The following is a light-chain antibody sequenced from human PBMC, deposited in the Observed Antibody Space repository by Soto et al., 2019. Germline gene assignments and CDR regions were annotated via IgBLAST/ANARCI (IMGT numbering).Light chain of an antibody. J-gene: IGKJ1*01. CDR1: QSLLHSNGYTY. Sequence: DIVMTQSPLSLPVTPGEPASISCRSSQSLLHSNGYTYFDWYLQKPGQSPQLLIYLGSNRASGVPDRFSGSGSGTDFTLKISRVEAEDVGFYYCMQALQAPWTFGQGTKVEIK. CDR2: LGS. V-gene: IGKV2-28*01. CDR3: MQALQAPWT.